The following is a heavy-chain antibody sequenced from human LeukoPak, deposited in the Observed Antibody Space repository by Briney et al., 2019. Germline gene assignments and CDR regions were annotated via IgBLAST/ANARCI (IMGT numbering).Heavy chain of an antibody. J-gene: IGHJ6*03. Sequence: SETLSLTCTVSAGSIRSSGYYWGWIRQPPGNGLEWIGSIYYSGSTYYNPSLKSRVTISVDTSKNQFSLKLSSVTAADTAVYYCARHLDGYNYYYYYYMDVWGKGTTVTVSS. CDR3: ARHLDGYNYYYYYYMDV. V-gene: IGHV4-39*01. CDR2: IYYSGST. CDR1: AGSIRSSGYY. D-gene: IGHD5-24*01.